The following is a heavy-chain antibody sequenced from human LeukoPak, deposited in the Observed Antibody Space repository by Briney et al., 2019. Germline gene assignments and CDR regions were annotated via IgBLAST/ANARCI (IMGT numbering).Heavy chain of an antibody. V-gene: IGHV3-30*02. CDR3: ARGVDCSGPSCYSNY. CDR1: GFTFSTYG. J-gene: IGHJ4*02. D-gene: IGHD2-15*01. Sequence: AGGSLRLSCAASGFTFSTYGMHWVRQAPGKGLEWVAFIRYDGRNKYYADSVKGRFTISRDNAKNSLYLQMNSLRVDDTAVYYCARGVDCSGPSCYSNYWGQGALVTVSS. CDR2: IRYDGRNK.